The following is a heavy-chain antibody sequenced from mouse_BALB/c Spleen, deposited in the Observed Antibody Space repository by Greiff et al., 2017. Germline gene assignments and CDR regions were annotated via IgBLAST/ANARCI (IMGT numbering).Heavy chain of an antibody. J-gene: IGHJ2*01. CDR2: INPSTGYT. V-gene: IGHV1S26*01. CDR1: GYTFTSYY. Sequence: VQLQQSGAELVKPGASVKLSCKASGYTFTSYYIYWVKQRPGQGLEWIGYINPSTGYTEYNQKFKDKATLTADKSSSTAYMQLSSLTSEDSAVYYCATGFYFDYWGQGTTLTVSS. CDR3: ATGFYFDY.